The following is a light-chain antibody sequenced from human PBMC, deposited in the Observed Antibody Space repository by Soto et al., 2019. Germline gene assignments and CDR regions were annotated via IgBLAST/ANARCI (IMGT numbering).Light chain of an antibody. V-gene: IGKV3-20*01. CDR1: QTVNRSY. J-gene: IGKJ2*01. CDR2: GAS. CDR3: QQYGSSPYT. Sequence: EIVLTQSPGTLSLSPGERATLSCRANQTVNRSYLAWYQQKPGQAPRLLIYGASSRATGIPDRLSGSGSGTDFPLTISRLEPEDFAVYSCQQYGSSPYTFGQGTKLEIK.